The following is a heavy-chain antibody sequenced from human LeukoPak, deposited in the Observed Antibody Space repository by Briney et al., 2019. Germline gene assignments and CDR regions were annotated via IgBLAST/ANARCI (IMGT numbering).Heavy chain of an antibody. J-gene: IGHJ4*02. Sequence: GGSLRLSCAASGFTFSSYGMHWVRQAPGKGLEWVAVISYDGSNKYYADSVKGRFTISRDNSKNTLYLQMDSLRAEDTAVYYCAKDSGVGATTNSPYWGQGTLVTVSS. V-gene: IGHV3-30*18. CDR2: ISYDGSNK. D-gene: IGHD1-26*01. CDR3: AKDSGVGATTNSPY. CDR1: GFTFSSYG.